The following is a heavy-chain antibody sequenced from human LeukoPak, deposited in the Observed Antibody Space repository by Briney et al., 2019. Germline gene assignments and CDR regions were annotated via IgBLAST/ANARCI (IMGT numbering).Heavy chain of an antibody. V-gene: IGHV4-34*01. Sequence: SETLSLTCAVYGGSFSGYYWSWIRQPPGKGLEWIGEINHSGSTNYNPSLKSRVTISVDTSKNQFSLKLSSVTAADTAVYYCARHRGGGLLAYWGQGTLVTVSS. CDR1: GGSFSGYY. D-gene: IGHD1-26*01. J-gene: IGHJ4*02. CDR3: ARHRGGGLLAY. CDR2: INHSGST.